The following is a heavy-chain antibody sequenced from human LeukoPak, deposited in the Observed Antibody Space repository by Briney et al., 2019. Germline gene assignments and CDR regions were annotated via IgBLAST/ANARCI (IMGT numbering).Heavy chain of an antibody. CDR3: ARDKSSGWYGGAFDI. J-gene: IGHJ3*02. V-gene: IGHV1-3*01. Sequence: ASVKVSCKASGYTFTSYAMHWVRQAPGQRLEWMGWINAGNGNTKYSQKFQGRVTITRDTSASTAYMELSSLRSEDTAVYYCARDKSSGWYGGAFDIWGQGTMVTVSS. CDR1: GYTFTSYA. CDR2: INAGNGNT. D-gene: IGHD6-19*01.